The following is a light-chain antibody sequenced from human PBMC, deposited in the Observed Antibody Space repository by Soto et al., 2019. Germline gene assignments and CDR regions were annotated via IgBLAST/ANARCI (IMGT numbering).Light chain of an antibody. J-gene: IGKJ5*01. CDR1: QSISSW. CDR3: QQYNSYGIT. V-gene: IGKV1-5*03. Sequence: DIQMTQSPSTLSASVGDRVTITWRASQSISSWLAWYQQKPGKAPNLLIYKASSLESGVPSRFSGSGSGTEFTLTISSLQPDDFAIYYCQQYNSYGITFGQGTRLEIK. CDR2: KAS.